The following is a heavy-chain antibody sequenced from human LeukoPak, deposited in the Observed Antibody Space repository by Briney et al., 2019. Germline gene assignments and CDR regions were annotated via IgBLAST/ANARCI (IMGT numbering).Heavy chain of an antibody. CDR1: GFTFSNYG. CDR3: AKEYTSRWSYWHFDL. D-gene: IGHD6-13*01. Sequence: GGSLRLSCVASGFTFSNYGMHWVRQAPGKGLEWVAVISYNGNAKIYADSVKGRFTISRDNSKDTLYLQMDSLRAEDTALYYCAKEYTSRWSYWHFDLWGRGTLVTVSS. CDR2: ISYNGNAK. J-gene: IGHJ2*01. V-gene: IGHV3-30*18.